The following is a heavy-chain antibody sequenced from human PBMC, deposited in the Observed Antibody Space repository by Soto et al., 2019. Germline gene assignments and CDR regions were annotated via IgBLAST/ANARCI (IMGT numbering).Heavy chain of an antibody. CDR2: IYHSGSA. Sequence: QVQLQASGPGLVKPSGSLSLTCAVSGGSVRRNNWWRWVRQSPGKGLEWMGEIYHSGSAHYNTSVKHRATLFLDQSRTQLALRLTSVTPADAAVYYCARLPSVVVSADDAFAICGPVASVIVSS. D-gene: IGHD2-21*02. V-gene: IGHV4-4*02. J-gene: IGHJ3*02. CDR3: ARLPSVVVSADDAFAI. CDR1: GGSVRRNNW.